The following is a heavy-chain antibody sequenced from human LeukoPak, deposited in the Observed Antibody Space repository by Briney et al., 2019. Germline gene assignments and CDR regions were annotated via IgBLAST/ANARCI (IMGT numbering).Heavy chain of an antibody. CDR3: ARHRDYGTGWYGFDY. V-gene: IGHV4-59*08. Sequence: SETLSLTCTVSGGSINRYYWSWIRQPPGKGLEWIAYIYYTGSANFNPSLKSRVTISVDTAKNQFSLKLSSVTAADTAVYYCARHRDYGTGWYGFDYWGQGTLVTVSS. D-gene: IGHD6-19*01. CDR1: GGSINRYY. CDR2: IYYTGSA. J-gene: IGHJ4*02.